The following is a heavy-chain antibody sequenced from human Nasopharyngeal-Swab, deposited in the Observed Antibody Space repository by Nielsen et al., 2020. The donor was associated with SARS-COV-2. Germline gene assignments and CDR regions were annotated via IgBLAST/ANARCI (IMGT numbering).Heavy chain of an antibody. V-gene: IGHV1-2*06. CDR3: ARDNSYNSSGYYSPDY. Sequence: ASVKVSCKASGYTFIGYYIQWVRQAPGQGREWMGRINPNTGSTNYAQKFQGRVTMTKDTSISTAYMELSRLRSGDTAVYYCARDNSYNSSGYYSPDYWGQGTLVTVSS. D-gene: IGHD3-22*01. CDR2: INPNTGST. J-gene: IGHJ4*02. CDR1: GYTFIGYY.